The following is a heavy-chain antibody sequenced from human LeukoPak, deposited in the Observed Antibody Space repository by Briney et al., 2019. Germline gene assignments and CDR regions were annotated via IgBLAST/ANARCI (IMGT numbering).Heavy chain of an antibody. CDR2: INHSGST. Sequence: PSETLSLTCAVYGGSFSGYYWSWIRQPPGKGLEWIGEINHSGSTNYNPSLKSRVTISVDTSKNQFSLKLSSVTAADTAVYYCARGWGASYYYDSSGYSPFDYWGQGTLVTVSS. V-gene: IGHV4-34*01. J-gene: IGHJ4*02. CDR1: GGSFSGYY. CDR3: ARGWGASYYYDSSGYSPFDY. D-gene: IGHD3-22*01.